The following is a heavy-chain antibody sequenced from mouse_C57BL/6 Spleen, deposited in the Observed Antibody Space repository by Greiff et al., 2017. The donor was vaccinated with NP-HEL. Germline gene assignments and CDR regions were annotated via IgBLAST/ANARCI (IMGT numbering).Heavy chain of an antibody. CDR3: ARGTTVVAKEGYAMDY. D-gene: IGHD1-1*01. J-gene: IGHJ4*01. CDR1: GYTFTSYW. V-gene: IGHV1-55*01. CDR2: IYPGSGST. Sequence: QVQLQQPGAELVKPGASVKMSCKASGYTFTSYWITWVKQRPGQGLEWIGDIYPGSGSTNYNEKFKSKATLTVDTSSSTAYMQLSSLTSEDSAVYYGARGTTVVAKEGYAMDYWGQGTSVTVSS.